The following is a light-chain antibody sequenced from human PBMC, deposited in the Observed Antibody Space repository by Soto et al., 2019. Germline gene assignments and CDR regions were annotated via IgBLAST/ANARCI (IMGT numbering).Light chain of an antibody. Sequence: EIVMTQSPATLSVSPGERATLSCRASQGIGSTLAWYQQKPGQTPRLLIYGASTRATCVPARFSGSGSGTEFTLTINSLLSEDFAVYYCQRYKTWPLTFGGGKKVEIK. CDR1: QGIGST. V-gene: IGKV3-15*01. CDR3: QRYKTWPLT. J-gene: IGKJ4*01. CDR2: GAS.